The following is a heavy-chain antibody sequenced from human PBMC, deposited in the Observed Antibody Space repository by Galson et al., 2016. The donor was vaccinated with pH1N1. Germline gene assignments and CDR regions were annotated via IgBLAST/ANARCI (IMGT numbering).Heavy chain of an antibody. CDR3: ARRDTLYGVDV. J-gene: IGHJ6*02. CDR2: IYPGDSET. D-gene: IGHD5-18*01. CDR1: GYSFSNYW. V-gene: IGHV5-51*01. Sequence: SGAEVKKPGESLRISCKGSGYSFSNYWIGWVRQMPGKGLEWMGIIYPGDSETKYSPSFQGQVTFSADKSSSTAYLQWSSLKASDTAMYYCARRDTLYGVDVWGQGTTVTVSS.